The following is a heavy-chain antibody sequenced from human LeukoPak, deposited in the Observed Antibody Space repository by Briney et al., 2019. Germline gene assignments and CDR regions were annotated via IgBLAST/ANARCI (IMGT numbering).Heavy chain of an antibody. J-gene: IGHJ4*02. D-gene: IGHD6-19*01. CDR3: AKDRRITMAGTVDYFDY. CDR2: ISGSGGNT. CDR1: GFTFNNYA. V-gene: IGHV3-23*01. Sequence: GGSLRLSCAASGFTFNNYAMSWVRQARGKGLEWVSSISGSGGNTYYADSVKGRFTISRDNSKNTLYLQMNSLRVADTAVYYCAKDRRITMAGTVDYFDYWGQGTLVTVSS.